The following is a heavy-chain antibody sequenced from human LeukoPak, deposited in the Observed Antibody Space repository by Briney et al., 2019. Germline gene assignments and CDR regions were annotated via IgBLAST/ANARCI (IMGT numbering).Heavy chain of an antibody. Sequence: GGSLRLSCAASGFTFSSYAMHWVRQAPGKGLEWVAVISYDGSNKYYADSVKGRFTISRDNSKNTLYLQMNSLRAEDTAVYYCARVYYSSSYDYWYFDFWGRGTLVTVSS. CDR2: ISYDGSNK. CDR3: ARVYYSSSYDYWYFDF. V-gene: IGHV3-30*04. D-gene: IGHD6-13*01. CDR1: GFTFSSYA. J-gene: IGHJ2*01.